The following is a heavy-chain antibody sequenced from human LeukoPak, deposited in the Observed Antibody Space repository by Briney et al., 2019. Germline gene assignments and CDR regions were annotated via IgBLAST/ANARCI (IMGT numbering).Heavy chain of an antibody. CDR3: ARHLAYDLWSGYYRVFAFDI. J-gene: IGHJ3*02. D-gene: IGHD3-3*01. Sequence: SETLSLTCTVSGGSISSSSYYWGWIRQPPGKGLEWIGSIYYSGSTYYNPSLKSRVTISVDTSKNQFSLKLSSVTAADTAVYYCARHLAYDLWSGYYRVFAFDIWGQGTMVTVSS. V-gene: IGHV4-39*07. CDR1: GGSISSSSYY. CDR2: IYYSGST.